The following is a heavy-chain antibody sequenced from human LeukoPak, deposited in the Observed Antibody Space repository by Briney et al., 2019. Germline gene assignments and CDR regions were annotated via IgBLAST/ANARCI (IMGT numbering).Heavy chain of an antibody. D-gene: IGHD3-10*01. CDR1: GFTFSTYA. CDR2: INSNGRST. Sequence: PGGSLRLSCAASGFTFSTYAMHWVRQAPGKGLEYVSTINSNGRSTYYADSVKGRFTISRDNSKNTLYLQMSSLKTEDTAVYYYVKDQGLLWFGEKVFDYWGQGTLVTVSS. V-gene: IGHV3-64D*06. CDR3: VKDQGLLWFGEKVFDY. J-gene: IGHJ4*02.